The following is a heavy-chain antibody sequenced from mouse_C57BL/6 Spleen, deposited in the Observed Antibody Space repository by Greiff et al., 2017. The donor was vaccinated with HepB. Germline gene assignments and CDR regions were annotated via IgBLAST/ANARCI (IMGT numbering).Heavy chain of an antibody. CDR1: GYAFSSSW. V-gene: IGHV1-82*01. CDR3: SRRIYYGDYSYWYFDD. CDR2: IYPGDGDT. J-gene: IGHJ1*03. Sequence: QVQLKQSGPELVKPGASVKISCKASGYAFSSSWMNWVKQRPGKGLEWIGRIYPGDGDTNYNGKFKGKATLTADKSSSTAYMQLSSLTSEDSAVYFCSRRIYYGDYSYWYFDDWGTGTTVTVSS. D-gene: IGHD2-13*01.